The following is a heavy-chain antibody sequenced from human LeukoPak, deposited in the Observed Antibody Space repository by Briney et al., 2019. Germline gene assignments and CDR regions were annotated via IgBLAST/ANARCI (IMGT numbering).Heavy chain of an antibody. Sequence: PSETLSLTCSVSGDSIISQYWSWIRQPPGKGLEWIGYVYYTGTTNYNPSLKSRVTISVDTSKNQFSLKLDSVTPADTAVYYCARRGCDYDCYSGFDIWGHGTMVTVSS. D-gene: IGHD2-21*02. V-gene: IGHV4-59*11. CDR2: VYYTGTT. J-gene: IGHJ3*02. CDR1: GDSIISQY. CDR3: ARRGCDYDCYSGFDI.